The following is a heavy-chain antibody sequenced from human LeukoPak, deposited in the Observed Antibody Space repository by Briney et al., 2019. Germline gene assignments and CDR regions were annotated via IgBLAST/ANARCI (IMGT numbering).Heavy chain of an antibody. J-gene: IGHJ4*02. D-gene: IGHD6-19*01. CDR1: GYTFTNYG. V-gene: IGHV1-18*01. CDR2: IGTHNGNT. CDR3: ARDGSGGGGFFDY. Sequence: AASVKVSCKSSGYTFTNYGVSWVRQAPGQGLEWMGWIGTHNGNTNYAQKFQGRVIMSIDTSTNTTYMELMSLRSDDTALFYCARDGSGGGGFFDYWGQGTLVIVSS.